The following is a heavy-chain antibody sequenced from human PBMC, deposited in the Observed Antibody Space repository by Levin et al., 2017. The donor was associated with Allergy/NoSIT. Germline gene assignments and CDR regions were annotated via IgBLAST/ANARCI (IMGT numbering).Heavy chain of an antibody. CDR3: ARDAVCGDYGYFDI. CDR2: IGSKDYGGTA. V-gene: IGHV3-49*04. CDR1: GFGFGDYT. D-gene: IGHD2-21*01. Sequence: PGGSLRLSCTGSGFGFGDYTMTWVRQAPGKGLEWVGSIGSKDYGGTAEYAASMRGRFTISRDDSKSIVYLQMSSLKTEDTGIYFCARDAVCGDYGYFDIWGRGTLVAVSS. J-gene: IGHJ2*01.